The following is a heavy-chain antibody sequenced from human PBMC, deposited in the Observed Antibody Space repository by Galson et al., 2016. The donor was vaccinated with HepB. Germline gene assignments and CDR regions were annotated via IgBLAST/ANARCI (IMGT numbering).Heavy chain of an antibody. CDR2: ITSSSNYI. D-gene: IGHD4-23*01. V-gene: IGHV3-21*01. CDR1: GFTFNSYN. CDR3: TRAYVGKARRGTYWYFDL. Sequence: SLRLSCAASGFTFNSYNMNWVRQAPGKGLEWVSSITSSSNYIYYADSVRGRFTISRDNAKNSLHLQMNSLRAEDTAVYYCTRAYVGKARRGTYWYFDLWGRRTLVPVSS. J-gene: IGHJ2*01.